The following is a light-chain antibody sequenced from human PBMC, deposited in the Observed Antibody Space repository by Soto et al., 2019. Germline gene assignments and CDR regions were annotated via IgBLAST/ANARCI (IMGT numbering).Light chain of an antibody. CDR1: QSVSSY. CDR2: DAS. CDR3: QQRSNWPLT. J-gene: IGKJ5*01. V-gene: IGKV3-11*01. Sequence: EIVLTQSPATLSLSPGERVTLSCRASQSVSSYLAWYQQKPGQAPRLLIYDASNRATGIPARFSGSGSGTDSTLTISSLEPEDFAVYYCQQRSNWPLTFGQGTRLEIK.